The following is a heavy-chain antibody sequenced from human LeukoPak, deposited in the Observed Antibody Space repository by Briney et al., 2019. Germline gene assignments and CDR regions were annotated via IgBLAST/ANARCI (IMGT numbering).Heavy chain of an antibody. CDR3: ARDGSGYSDPVDY. D-gene: IGHD3-22*01. J-gene: IGHJ4*02. CDR2: ISSSSSYI. CDR1: GFTFSTYS. V-gene: IGHV3-21*01. Sequence: GGSLRLSCAASGFTFSTYSGNWIRQAPGKGLEWVSSISSSSSYIYYADSVKGRFTISRHNAKNSLFLQMNSLRAEDSAVYYCARDGSGYSDPVDYWGQGTLVTVSS.